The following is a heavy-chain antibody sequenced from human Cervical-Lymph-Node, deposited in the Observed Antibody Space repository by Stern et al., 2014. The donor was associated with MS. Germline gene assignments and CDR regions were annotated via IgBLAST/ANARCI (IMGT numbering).Heavy chain of an antibody. V-gene: IGHV4-34*01. D-gene: IGHD6-19*01. CDR1: GGSFSGYY. CDR2: INHSGST. CDR3: ARFTVAGTSWYFDL. Sequence: QVQLQQWGAGLLKPSETLSLTCAVYGGSFSGYYWSWIRQPPGKGLEWIGAINHSGSTTYNPSLKSRVTISVDTSKNKFSLKLSSVTAADTAVYYCARFTVAGTSWYFDLWGRGTLVTVSS. J-gene: IGHJ2*01.